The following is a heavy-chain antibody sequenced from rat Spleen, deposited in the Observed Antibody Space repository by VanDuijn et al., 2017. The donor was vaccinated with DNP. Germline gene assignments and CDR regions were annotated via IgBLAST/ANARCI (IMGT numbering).Heavy chain of an antibody. V-gene: IGHV5-29*01. CDR1: GFTFSNYA. J-gene: IGHJ2*01. CDR2: VSYDGTKT. CDR3: TSNPHIRTAAPFDY. Sequence: EVQLVESGGGLVQPRRSLKLSCAASGFTFSNYAMAWVRQAPTKGLEWVATVSYDGTKTFYRDSVKGRFSLSRDNAKSTLYLQVNSLRSEDTATYFCTSNPHIRTAAPFDYWGQGVMVTVSS. D-gene: IGHD3-8*01.